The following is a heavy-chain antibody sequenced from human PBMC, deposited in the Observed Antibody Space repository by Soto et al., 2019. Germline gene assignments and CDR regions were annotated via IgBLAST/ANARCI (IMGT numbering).Heavy chain of an antibody. D-gene: IGHD3-9*01. CDR2: ISSIGST. J-gene: IGHJ6*02. CDR1: GGSISSGDYF. CDR3: ARGLVIRPYYYHGMDV. V-gene: IGHV4-30-4*01. Sequence: QVQLQESGPGLVKPSQTLSLTCTVSGGSISSGDYFWSWNRQSPGKGLEWIGYISSIGSTYYNPSLKSRVSVTMDTSKNQFSLKLSYVTTTDTAVYYCARGLVIRPYYYHGMDVWGQGTTVTVSS.